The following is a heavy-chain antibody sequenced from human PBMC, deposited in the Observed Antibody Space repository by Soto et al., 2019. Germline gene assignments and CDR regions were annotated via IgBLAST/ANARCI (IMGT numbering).Heavy chain of an antibody. CDR2: ISPTGNT. D-gene: IGHD3-9*01. Sequence: PGGSRRLSWTAFRGYAMSWVRRGPGKGLEWISTISPTGNTHYAESVEGRFTISRDDSKNTFYLQMNNLRADDTDVYYCAKDPSTGHADLWGQGTLVTVSS. J-gene: IGHJ5*02. CDR1: RGYA. CDR3: AKDPSTGHADL. V-gene: IGHV3-23*01.